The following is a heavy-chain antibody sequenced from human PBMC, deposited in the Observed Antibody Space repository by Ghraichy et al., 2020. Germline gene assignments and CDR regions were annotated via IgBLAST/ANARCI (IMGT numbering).Heavy chain of an antibody. CDR1: GGSFSGYY. Sequence: SETLSLTCAVYGGSFSGYYWSWIRQPPGKGLEWTGEINHSGSTNYNPSLKSRVTISLDTSKNQFSLKLSSVTAADTAVYYCARGRYCSGGSCYGSHYYLYYGMDVWGQGSTVTVSS. V-gene: IGHV4-34*01. CDR2: INHSGST. J-gene: IGHJ6*02. D-gene: IGHD2-15*01. CDR3: ARGRYCSGGSCYGSHYYLYYGMDV.